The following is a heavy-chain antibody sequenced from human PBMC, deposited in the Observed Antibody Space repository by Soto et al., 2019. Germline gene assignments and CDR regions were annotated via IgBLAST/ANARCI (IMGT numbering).Heavy chain of an antibody. Sequence: GKGLVWVSRINGDGSSTTYADSVKGRFTISRDNANNTLHLQMNSLRAEDTGLYFCASLRDTCRLCCFDLCGRGTLVS. CDR3: ASLRDTCRLCCFDL. D-gene: IGHD3-16*02. J-gene: IGHJ5*02. V-gene: IGHV3-74*01. CDR2: INGDGSST.